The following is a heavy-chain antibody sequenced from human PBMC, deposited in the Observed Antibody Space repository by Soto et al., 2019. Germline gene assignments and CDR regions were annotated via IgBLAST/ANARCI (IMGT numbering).Heavy chain of an antibody. CDR2: INPNSGGT. D-gene: IGHD2-15*01. CDR1: GYTFTGYY. CDR3: ALGSWKVVVAATIDNWFDP. J-gene: IGHJ5*02. V-gene: IGHV1-2*04. Sequence: ASVQVSCKASGYTFTGYYMHWVRQAPGQGLEWMGWINPNSGGTNYAQKFQGWVTMTRDTSISTAYMELSRLRSDDTAVYYCALGSWKVVVAATIDNWFDPWGQGTLVTVSS.